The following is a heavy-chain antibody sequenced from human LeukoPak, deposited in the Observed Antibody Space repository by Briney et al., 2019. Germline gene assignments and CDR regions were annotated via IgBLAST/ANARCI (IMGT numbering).Heavy chain of an antibody. CDR2: IYYSGST. CDR1: GGSISSGDYY. D-gene: IGHD1-26*01. V-gene: IGHV4-30-4*08. Sequence: SETLSLTCTVSGGSISSGDYYWSWIRQPPGKGLEWIGYIYYSGSTYYNPSLKSRVTISVDTSKNQFSLKLSSVTAADTAVYYCTRDPGGSLDGFDPWGQRILVTVSS. J-gene: IGHJ5*02. CDR3: TRDPGGSLDGFDP.